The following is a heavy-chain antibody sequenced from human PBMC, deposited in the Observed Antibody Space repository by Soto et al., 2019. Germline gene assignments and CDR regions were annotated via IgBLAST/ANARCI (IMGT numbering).Heavy chain of an antibody. V-gene: IGHV3-66*01. J-gene: IGHJ4*02. Sequence: GGSLRLSCAASGFPVRRNYMSWVRQAPGKGLEWVSVIYSGGSTYYADSVKGRFTISRDNSKNTLYLQMNSLRAEDTAVYYCARAVVPAAPNDYWGQGTLVTVSS. CDR1: GFPVRRNY. CDR3: ARAVVPAAPNDY. D-gene: IGHD2-2*01. CDR2: IYSGGST.